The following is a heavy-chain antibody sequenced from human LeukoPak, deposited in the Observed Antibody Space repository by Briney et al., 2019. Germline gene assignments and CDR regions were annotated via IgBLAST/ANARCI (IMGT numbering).Heavy chain of an antibody. V-gene: IGHV3-23*01. CDR3: AELGITMIGGV. J-gene: IGHJ6*04. CDR2: ISDSGGST. Sequence: GGSLRLSCAASGFTFSSYGMSWVRQAPGKGLQWVSAISDSGGSTYYADSVKGRFTISRDNAKNSLYLQMNSLRAEDTAVYYCAELGITMIGGVWGKGTTVTISS. CDR1: GFTFSSYG. D-gene: IGHD3-10*02.